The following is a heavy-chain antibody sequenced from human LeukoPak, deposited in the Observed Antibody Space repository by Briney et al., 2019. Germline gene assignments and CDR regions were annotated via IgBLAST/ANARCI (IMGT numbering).Heavy chain of an antibody. CDR2: IKQDGSEK. CDR3: ARGGYMFDP. V-gene: IGHV3-7*01. CDR1: GFTFTTYW. D-gene: IGHD6-13*01. J-gene: IGHJ5*02. Sequence: ESLKISCSASGFTFTTYWMTWVRRAPGKGLEWVANIKQDGSEKYYVDSVKGRFTISRDNAKNSLYLQMDSLRAEETAVYYCARGGYMFDPWGQGTLVTVSS.